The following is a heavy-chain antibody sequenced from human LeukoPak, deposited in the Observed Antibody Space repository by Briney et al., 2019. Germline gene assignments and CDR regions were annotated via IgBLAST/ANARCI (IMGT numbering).Heavy chain of an antibody. CDR3: ARRGGITIFGVDQNWFDP. Sequence: GSLRLSCSASGFTFSSYWMSWVRQAPGKGLEWVANIKQDGSEKYYVDSVKGRFTISRDNSKSTLYLQMNSLKTEDTAVYYCARRGGITIFGVDQNWFDPWGQGTLVTVSS. D-gene: IGHD3-3*01. V-gene: IGHV3-7*01. CDR2: IKQDGSEK. J-gene: IGHJ5*02. CDR1: GFTFSSYW.